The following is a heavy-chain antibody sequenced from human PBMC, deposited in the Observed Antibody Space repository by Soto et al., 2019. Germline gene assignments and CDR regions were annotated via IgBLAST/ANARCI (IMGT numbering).Heavy chain of an antibody. D-gene: IGHD6-13*01. J-gene: IGHJ4*02. CDR2: IYNSGST. Sequence: ETLSLTCTVSGGSISSYYWSWIRQPPGKGLEWIGYIYNSGSTNYNPSLKSRVTISVDTSKNQFSLKLSSVTAADTAVYYCARGSTGYSSSWYRYWGQGTLVTVSS. CDR1: GGSISSYY. CDR3: ARGSTGYSSSWYRY. V-gene: IGHV4-59*08.